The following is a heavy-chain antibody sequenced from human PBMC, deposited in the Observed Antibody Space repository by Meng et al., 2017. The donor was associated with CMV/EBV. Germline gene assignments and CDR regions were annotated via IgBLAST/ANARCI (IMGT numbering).Heavy chain of an antibody. D-gene: IGHD3-3*01. CDR3: AREYYDFWSGYYTGAVGWFDP. CDR1: YA. CDR2: ISYDGSNK. V-gene: IGHV3-30-3*01. J-gene: IGHJ5*02. Sequence: YAIHWVRQAPGKGLEWVAVISYDGSNKYYADSVKGRFTISRDNSKNTLYLQMNSLRAEDTAVYYCAREYYDFWSGYYTGAVGWFDPWGQGTLVTVSS.